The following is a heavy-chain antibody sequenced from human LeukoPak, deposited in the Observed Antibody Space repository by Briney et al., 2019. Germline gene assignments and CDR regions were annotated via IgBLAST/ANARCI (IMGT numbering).Heavy chain of an antibody. Sequence: GGSLRLSCAASGFTFSSYWMHWVRQAPGKGLVWVSRINSDGSSTSYADSVKGRFTISRDNAKNTLYLQMNSLRAEDTAVYYCARDSVNTMVRGVITQGAFDIWGQGTMVTVSP. CDR2: INSDGSST. V-gene: IGHV3-74*01. CDR1: GFTFSSYW. CDR3: ARDSVNTMVRGVITQGAFDI. D-gene: IGHD3-10*01. J-gene: IGHJ3*02.